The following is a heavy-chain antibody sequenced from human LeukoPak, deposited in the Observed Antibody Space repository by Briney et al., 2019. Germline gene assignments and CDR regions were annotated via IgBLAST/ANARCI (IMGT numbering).Heavy chain of an antibody. D-gene: IGHD3-16*01. J-gene: IGHJ4*02. CDR2: IYYTGNT. CDR1: GGSISSGGYY. Sequence: SETLSLTCSVSGGSISSGGYYWSWIRQHPRKGLEWIGYIYYTGNTFYNPSLKSRVTISVDTSENQISLKLNSVTATDTAVYYCARHYGPWGQGTLVTVSS. V-gene: IGHV4-31*02. CDR3: ARHYGP.